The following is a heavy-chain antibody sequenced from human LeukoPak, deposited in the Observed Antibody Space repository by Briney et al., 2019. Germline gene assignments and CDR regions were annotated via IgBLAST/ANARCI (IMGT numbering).Heavy chain of an antibody. Sequence: GGSLRLSCAASGFTFSSYGMHWVRQAPGKGLEWVAFIRYDGSNKYYADSVKGRFTISRDNAKNTLFLQMDSLRAEDTAMYYCARVRYCDSTSCYSYFDYWGQGTLVTVSS. D-gene: IGHD2-2*01. J-gene: IGHJ4*02. V-gene: IGHV3-30*02. CDR1: GFTFSSYG. CDR3: ARVRYCDSTSCYSYFDY. CDR2: IRYDGSNK.